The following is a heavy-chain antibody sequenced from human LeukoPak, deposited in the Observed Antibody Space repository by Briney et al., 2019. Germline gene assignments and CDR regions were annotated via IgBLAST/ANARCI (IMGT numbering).Heavy chain of an antibody. J-gene: IGHJ3*02. CDR1: GFTLSSNW. CDR3: ARGETTMKVVNNDFLDI. D-gene: IGHD3-22*01. V-gene: IGHV3-7*01. Sequence: GGSLRLSCAVSGFTLSSNWMNWVRQAPGKGLEWVANINQDGSEKYYVDSVKGRFTISRDNAQNSLYLQINSLRAEDTAVYYCARGETTMKVVNNDFLDIGGKGTVVTV. CDR2: INQDGSEK.